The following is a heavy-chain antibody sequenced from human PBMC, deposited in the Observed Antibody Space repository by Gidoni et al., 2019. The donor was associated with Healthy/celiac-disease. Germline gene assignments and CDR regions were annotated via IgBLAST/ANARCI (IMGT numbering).Heavy chain of an antibody. CDR3: ARGLKYYGSGSYYSRDY. J-gene: IGHJ4*02. CDR2: INHSGST. D-gene: IGHD3-10*01. Sequence: QVQLQQWGAGLLKPSETLSLPCALYGGSFSGYYCSWIRQPPGQGLEWIGEINHSGSTNYNPSLKSRVTISVDTSKNQFSLKLSSVTAADTAVYYCARGLKYYGSGSYYSRDYWGQGTLVTVSS. CDR1: GGSFSGYY. V-gene: IGHV4-34*01.